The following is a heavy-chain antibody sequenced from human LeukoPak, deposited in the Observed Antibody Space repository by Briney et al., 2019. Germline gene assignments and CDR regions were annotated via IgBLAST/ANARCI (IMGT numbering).Heavy chain of an antibody. CDR3: ASSSPKYYYDSSDSFDY. CDR1: GGSISSYY. Sequence: SETLSLTCTVSGGSISSYYWSWIRQPPGKGLEWIGYIYYSGSTNYNPSLKSRVTISVDTSKNQFSLKLSSVTAADTAVYYCASSSPKYYYDSSDSFDYWGQGTLVTVSS. D-gene: IGHD3-22*01. J-gene: IGHJ4*02. CDR2: IYYSGST. V-gene: IGHV4-59*01.